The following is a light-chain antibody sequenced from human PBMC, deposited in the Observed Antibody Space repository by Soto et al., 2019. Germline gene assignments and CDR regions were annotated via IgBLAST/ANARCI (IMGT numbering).Light chain of an antibody. V-gene: IGKV1-39*01. CDR3: QQTYCIPQT. J-gene: IGKJ1*01. CDR1: QDIRKD. Sequence: IQMTQSPSSLSASVGVMVTITCQASQDIRKDLNWYQQKPGKAPKLLIYAASSLQSGVPSRFSGSGSGTDFTLTISSLQPEDFATYYCQQTYCIPQTFCQGSMV. CDR2: AAS.